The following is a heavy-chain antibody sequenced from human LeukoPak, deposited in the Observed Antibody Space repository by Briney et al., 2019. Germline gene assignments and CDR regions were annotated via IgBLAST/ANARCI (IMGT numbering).Heavy chain of an antibody. CDR1: GYTFSTYG. CDR3: ARPVVSGNFDY. D-gene: IGHD5/OR15-5a*01. V-gene: IGHV1-18*01. Sequence: ASVKVSCKASGYTFSTYGISWVRQAPGQGREWMGWISGYSGNVNYAQNFQGRVTMTTVSSTTTAYMELRSLRSDDTAVYYCARPVVSGNFDYWGQGTLVTVSS. CDR2: ISGYSGNV. J-gene: IGHJ4*02.